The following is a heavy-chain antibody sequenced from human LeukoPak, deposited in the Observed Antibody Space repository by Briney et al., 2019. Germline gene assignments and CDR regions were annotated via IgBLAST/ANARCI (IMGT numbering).Heavy chain of an antibody. CDR1: GGTFSSYA. D-gene: IGHD1-26*01. CDR2: IIPIFGTA. Sequence: WASVTVSCKASGGTFSSYAISWVRQAPGQGLEWMGGIIPIFGTANYAQKFQGRVTITADESTSTAYMELSSLRSEDTAVYYCARKLRTNYYFDYWGQGTLVTVSS. CDR3: ARKLRTNYYFDY. J-gene: IGHJ4*02. V-gene: IGHV1-69*13.